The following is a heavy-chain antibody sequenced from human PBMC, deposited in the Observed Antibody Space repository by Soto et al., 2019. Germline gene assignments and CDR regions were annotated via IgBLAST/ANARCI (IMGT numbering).Heavy chain of an antibody. V-gene: IGHV1-69*01. CDR3: AREPVGYDIPYGMDV. D-gene: IGHD3-22*01. J-gene: IGHJ6*02. CDR2: IIPIFGTA. CDR1: GGTFSSYA. Sequence: QGQLVQSGAEVKKPGSSVKVSCKASGGTFSSYAISWVRQAPGQGLEWIGGIIPIFGTANYAQKFQGRVTITSAESTSTAYMELSSLRSEDTAVYYCAREPVGYDIPYGMDVWGQGTMVTVS.